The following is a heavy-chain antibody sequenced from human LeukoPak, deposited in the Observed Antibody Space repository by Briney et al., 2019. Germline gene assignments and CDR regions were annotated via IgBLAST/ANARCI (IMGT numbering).Heavy chain of an antibody. Sequence: GGSLRLSCAASGFTFEDYSMHWVRQAPGKGLEWVSGISWNSGNIGYADSVKGRYTISRDNAKNSLYLQMDSLRAEDTAFYYCGKASSGYYSAILHWGQGTLVTVSS. V-gene: IGHV3-9*01. D-gene: IGHD3-22*01. CDR3: GKASSGYYSAILH. CDR1: GFTFEDYS. CDR2: ISWNSGNI. J-gene: IGHJ4*02.